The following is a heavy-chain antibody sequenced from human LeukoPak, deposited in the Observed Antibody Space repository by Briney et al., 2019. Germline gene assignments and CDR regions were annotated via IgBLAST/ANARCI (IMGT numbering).Heavy chain of an antibody. V-gene: IGHV1-8*01. CDR2: MNPNSGNT. CDR3: ARVLYYYDSSGYYSWYMDV. CDR1: GYTFTSYD. D-gene: IGHD3-22*01. J-gene: IGHJ6*03. Sequence: ASVKVSCKASGYTFTSYDINRVRQATGQGLEWMGWMNPNSGNTGYAQKFQGRVTMTRNNSISTAYMELSSLRSEDTAVYYCARVLYYYDSSGYYSWYMDVWGKGTTVTISS.